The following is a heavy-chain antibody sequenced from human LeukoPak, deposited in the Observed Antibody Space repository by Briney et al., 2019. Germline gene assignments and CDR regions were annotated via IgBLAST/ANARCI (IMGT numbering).Heavy chain of an antibody. CDR2: ISYDGSNK. J-gene: IGHJ4*02. Sequence: GRSLRLSCAASGFTFSSYAMHWVCQAPGKGLEWVAVISYDGSNKYYADSVKGRFTISRDNSKNTLYLQMNSLRAEDTAVYYCARGSSPGVGYFDYWGQGTLVTVSS. CDR3: ARGSSPGVGYFDY. CDR1: GFTFSSYA. V-gene: IGHV3-30-3*01. D-gene: IGHD2-2*01.